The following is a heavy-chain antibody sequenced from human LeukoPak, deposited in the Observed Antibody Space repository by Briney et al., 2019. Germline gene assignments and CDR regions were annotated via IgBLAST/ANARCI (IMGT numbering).Heavy chain of an antibody. D-gene: IGHD6-13*01. Sequence: ASVKVSCAASGYTFTDYYMHWVRQAPGQGVEWMGWVNPNSGGTNYAQKFQGRVTMTRDTSISTAYMELSRLRSDDTAVYYCARPRYSSIWTFDYWGQGTLVTVSS. CDR2: VNPNSGGT. J-gene: IGHJ4*02. CDR3: ARPRYSSIWTFDY. V-gene: IGHV1-2*02. CDR1: GYTFTDYY.